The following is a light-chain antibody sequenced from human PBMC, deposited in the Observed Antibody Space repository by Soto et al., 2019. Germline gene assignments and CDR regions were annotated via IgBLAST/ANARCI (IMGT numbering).Light chain of an antibody. J-gene: IGLJ2*01. CDR2: DVS. CDR3: HSYRSTGTQV. Sequence: QSALTQPASVSGSPGQSITISCTGISSDVGGYNYVSWYQQHPGKAPKLMIYDVSNRPSGVSNRFSGSKSGNTASLTISGLQAEDEADYYCHSYRSTGTQVFGGGTKLTVL. V-gene: IGLV2-14*01. CDR1: SSDVGGYNY.